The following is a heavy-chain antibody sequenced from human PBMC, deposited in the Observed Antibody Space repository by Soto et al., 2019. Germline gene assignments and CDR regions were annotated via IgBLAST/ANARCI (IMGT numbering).Heavy chain of an antibody. CDR1: GGSISTYY. J-gene: IGHJ4*02. CDR3: VRRRTRPEAFDL. CDR2: VYFTGNT. V-gene: IGHV4-59*08. Sequence: SETLSLTCTVSGGSISTYYWNWIRQSPGRGLEWIGYVYFTGNTGYNPSLNSRVTVSVDASKNQFALRLTSVSAADTAIYYCVRRRTRPEAFDLWGQGTRVTVSS. D-gene: IGHD1-1*01.